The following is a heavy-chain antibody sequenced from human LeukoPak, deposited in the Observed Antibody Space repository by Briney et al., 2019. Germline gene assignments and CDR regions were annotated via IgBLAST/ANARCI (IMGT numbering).Heavy chain of an antibody. J-gene: IGHJ4*02. CDR1: GFTFSSYA. CDR2: ISGSGGST. CDR3: AKPPSITIFGVVITNYFDY. Sequence: GGSLRLSCAASGFTFSSYAMSWVRQAPGKGLEWVSAISGSGGSTYNAGSVKGRFTISRDNSKNTLYLQMNSLRAEDTAVYYCAKPPSITIFGVVITNYFDYWGQGTLVTVSS. D-gene: IGHD3-3*01. V-gene: IGHV3-23*01.